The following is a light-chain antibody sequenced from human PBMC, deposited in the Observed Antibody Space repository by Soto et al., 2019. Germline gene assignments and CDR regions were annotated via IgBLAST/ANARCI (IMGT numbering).Light chain of an antibody. V-gene: IGKV3-15*01. J-gene: IGKJ1*01. Sequence: EIVMTQSPATLSVSPGERATLSCRASQSVSSNLAWYQQRPGQAPRPLIYGASTRATDIPARFSGSGSGTDFTLTISSLQSEDFAVYFCQQYHIWPSWTFGQGTKVDIK. CDR2: GAS. CDR3: QQYHIWPSWT. CDR1: QSVSSN.